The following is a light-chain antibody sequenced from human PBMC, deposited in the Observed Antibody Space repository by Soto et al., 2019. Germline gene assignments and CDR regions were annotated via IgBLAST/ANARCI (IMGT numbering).Light chain of an antibody. CDR1: QSVSSSS. CDR3: QQYGSSLGA. V-gene: IGKV3-20*01. J-gene: IGKJ3*01. Sequence: EIVLTQSPGTLSLSPGERATLSCRASQSVSSSSLAWYQQKPDQAPRLLIYDASRRATGIPDRFSGSGSGTDFTLTISRLEPEDFAVYYCQQYGSSLGAFGPGTRVDIK. CDR2: DAS.